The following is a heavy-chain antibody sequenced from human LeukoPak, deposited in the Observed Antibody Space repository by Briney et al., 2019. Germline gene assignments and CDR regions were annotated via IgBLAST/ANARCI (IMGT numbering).Heavy chain of an antibody. CDR2: ICPDGTVT. D-gene: IGHD1-1*01. CDR3: ARALTTLTYEGY. Sequence: GGSLRLSCAASGFTFSNYCMHWVRQIPGKGLVWVSRICPDGTVTNYADSVKGRFTISRDNAKNMVFLQMNSLGAEDTAVYYCARALTTLTYEGYWGQGTLVTVSS. J-gene: IGHJ4*02. V-gene: IGHV3-74*01. CDR1: GFTFSNYC.